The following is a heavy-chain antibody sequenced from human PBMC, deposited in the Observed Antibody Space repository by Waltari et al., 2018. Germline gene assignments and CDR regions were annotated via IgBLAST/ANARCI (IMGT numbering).Heavy chain of an antibody. Sequence: QVQLVESGGGVVQPGRSLRLSCAASGFTFSSYAMHWVRQAPGKGREWVAVISDDGSNKYYADSVKCRFTISRDNSKNTLYLQMNSLRAEDTAVYYCARGSYDSSGYFDYWGQGTLVTVSS. V-gene: IGHV3-30-3*01. CDR2: ISDDGSNK. D-gene: IGHD3-22*01. J-gene: IGHJ4*02. CDR3: ARGSYDSSGYFDY. CDR1: GFTFSSYA.